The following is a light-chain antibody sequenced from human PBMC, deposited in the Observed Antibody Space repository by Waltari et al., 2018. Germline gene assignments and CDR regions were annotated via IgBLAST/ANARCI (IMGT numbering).Light chain of an antibody. V-gene: IGKV3-15*01. CDR1: QSVSSN. CDR2: GAS. J-gene: IGKJ4*01. Sequence: EIVMTQSPATLSVSPGERAHLPCRASQSVSSNLAWYQQKPGQAPRLLIYGASTRATGIPARFSGSGSGTEFTLTISSLQSEDFAVYYCQQYNNWPPLTFGGGTKVEIK. CDR3: QQYNNWPPLT.